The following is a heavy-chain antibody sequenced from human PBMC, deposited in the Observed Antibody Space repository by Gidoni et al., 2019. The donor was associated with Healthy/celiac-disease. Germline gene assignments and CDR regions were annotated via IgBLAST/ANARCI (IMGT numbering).Heavy chain of an antibody. CDR2: ISGSGGST. Sequence: EVQLLESGGGLVQPGGYLRLTCAASGFTFSSSAMSWVRQAPGKGLGWVSAISGSGGSTYYADSVKGRFTISRDNSKNTLYLQMNSLRAEDTAVYYCAKDCSGGSCYDYWGQGTLVTVSS. D-gene: IGHD2-15*01. J-gene: IGHJ4*02. CDR3: AKDCSGGSCYDY. CDR1: GFTFSSSA. V-gene: IGHV3-23*01.